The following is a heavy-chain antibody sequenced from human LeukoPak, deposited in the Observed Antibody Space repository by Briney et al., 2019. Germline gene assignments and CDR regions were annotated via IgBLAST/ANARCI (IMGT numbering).Heavy chain of an antibody. CDR3: ARGANYYDSSGYYEADY. D-gene: IGHD3-22*01. Sequence: ASVKVSCKASGYTFTIYYMHWVRQAPGQGLLWVWIIYPSGGSTSYAQKFQGRVTMTRDTSTSTVYMELSSLRSEDTAVYYCARGANYYDSSGYYEADYWGQGTLVTVSS. V-gene: IGHV1-46*01. J-gene: IGHJ4*02. CDR2: IYPSGGST. CDR1: GYTFTIYY.